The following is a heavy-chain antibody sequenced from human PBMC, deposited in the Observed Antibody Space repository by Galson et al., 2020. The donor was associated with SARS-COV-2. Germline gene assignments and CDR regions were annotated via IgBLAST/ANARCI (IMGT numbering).Heavy chain of an antibody. D-gene: IGHD2-15*01. CDR3: ARYCSSGGCLHFDH. Sequence: SETLSLTCTVSGASLTASHYYWTWIRQSPGKGLVYIGFISETGRTNYSPSLESRVTISMDTSRNQFSLELRSVTAADTALYYFARYCSSGGCLHFDHWGQGSLVTVSS. V-gene: IGHV4-61*01. CDR2: ISETGRT. J-gene: IGHJ4*02. CDR1: GASLTASHYY.